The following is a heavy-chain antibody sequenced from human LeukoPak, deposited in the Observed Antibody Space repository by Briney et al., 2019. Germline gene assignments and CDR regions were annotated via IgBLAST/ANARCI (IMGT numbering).Heavy chain of an antibody. J-gene: IGHJ4*02. V-gene: IGHV3-30*04. CDR1: GFTFSSYA. CDR3: ARDDYLDY. CDR2: ISYDGSNK. Sequence: GGSLRLSCAASGFTFSSYATHWVRQAPGKGLEWVAVISYDGSNKYYADSVKGRFTISRGNSKNTLYLQMNSLRAEDTAVYYCARDDYLDYWGQGTLVTVSS.